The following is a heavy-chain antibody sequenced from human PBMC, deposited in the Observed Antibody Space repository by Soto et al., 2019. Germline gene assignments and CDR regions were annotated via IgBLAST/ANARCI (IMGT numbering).Heavy chain of an antibody. CDR2: ISWNSGSI. CDR3: AKDITAEDLLGFFDY. V-gene: IGHV3-9*01. CDR1: GFTFDDYA. Sequence: EVQLVESGGGLVQPGRSLRLSCAASGFTFDDYAMHWVRQAPGKGLEWVSGISWNSGSIGYADSVKGRFTISRDNAKNSLYLKMNSLRAEDTALYYCAKDITAEDLLGFFDYWGQGTLVTVSS. J-gene: IGHJ4*02. D-gene: IGHD2-21*01.